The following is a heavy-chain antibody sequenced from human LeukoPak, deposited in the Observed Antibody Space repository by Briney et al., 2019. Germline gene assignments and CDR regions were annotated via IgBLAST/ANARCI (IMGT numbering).Heavy chain of an antibody. J-gene: IGHJ4*02. D-gene: IGHD6-13*01. CDR3: AHSDLRPLGVGSSCNAFDY. CDR1: GFSLSTSGVG. CDR2: IYWDDDK. Sequence: SGPTLVKPTQTLTLTCTFSGFSLSTSGVGVGWIRQPPGKALEWLALIYWDDDKRYSPSLKSRLTITKDTSKNQVVLTMTNMDPVDTATYYCAHSDLRPLGVGSSCNAFDYWGQGTLVTVSS. V-gene: IGHV2-5*02.